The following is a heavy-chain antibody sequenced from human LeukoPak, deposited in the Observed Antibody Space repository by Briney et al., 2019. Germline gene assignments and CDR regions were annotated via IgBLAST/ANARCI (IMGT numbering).Heavy chain of an antibody. CDR3: ARAVVTMVRGVTNNWFDP. CDR2: IYYSGST. D-gene: IGHD3-10*01. Sequence: SETLSLTCTVSGGSISSYYWSWIRQPPGKGLEWIGYIYYSGSTNYNPSLKSRVTISVDTSKNQFSLKLSSVTAAGTAVYYCARAVVTMVRGVTNNWFDPWGQGTLVTVSS. CDR1: GGSISSYY. J-gene: IGHJ5*02. V-gene: IGHV4-59*01.